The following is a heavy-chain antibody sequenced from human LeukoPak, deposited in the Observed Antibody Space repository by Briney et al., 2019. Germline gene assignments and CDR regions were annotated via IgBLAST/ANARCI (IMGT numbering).Heavy chain of an antibody. V-gene: IGHV3-48*04. Sequence: GGSLRLSCAASGFTFSSYSMNWIRQAPGKGLEWIAYISSSGSSIQYAESVRGRFTISRDNAKTSLYLQMNSLRAEDTSVYYCARSPQWELPDYWGQGTLVTVSS. D-gene: IGHD1-26*01. CDR1: GFTFSSYS. CDR3: ARSPQWELPDY. J-gene: IGHJ4*02. CDR2: ISSSGSSI.